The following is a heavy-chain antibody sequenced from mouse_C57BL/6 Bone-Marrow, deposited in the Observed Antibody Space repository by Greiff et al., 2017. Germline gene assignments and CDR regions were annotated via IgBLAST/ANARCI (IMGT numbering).Heavy chain of an antibody. CDR3: ARLGFYYYAMDY. CDR1: GYTFTDYY. D-gene: IGHD4-1*01. J-gene: IGHJ4*01. V-gene: IGHV1-19*01. CDR2: INPYNGGT. Sequence: VQLQQSGPVLVKPGASVKMSCKASGYTFTDYYMNWVKQSHGKSLEWIGVINPYNGGTSYNQKFKGKATLTVDKSSSTAYMELNSLTSEDSAVYDCARLGFYYYAMDYWGQGTSVTVSS.